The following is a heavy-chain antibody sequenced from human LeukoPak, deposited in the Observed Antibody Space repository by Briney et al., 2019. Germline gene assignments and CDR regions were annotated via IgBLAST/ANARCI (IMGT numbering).Heavy chain of an antibody. Sequence: ASVKVSCKASGYTLTSYGISWVRQAPGQGLEWMGWISAYNGNTNYAQKLQGRVTMTTDTSTSTAYMELRSLRSDDTAVYYCARVLAYCGGDPTCSAFDYWGQGTLVTVSS. D-gene: IGHD2-21*02. J-gene: IGHJ4*02. CDR1: GYTLTSYG. CDR2: ISAYNGNT. V-gene: IGHV1-18*01. CDR3: ARVLAYCGGDPTCSAFDY.